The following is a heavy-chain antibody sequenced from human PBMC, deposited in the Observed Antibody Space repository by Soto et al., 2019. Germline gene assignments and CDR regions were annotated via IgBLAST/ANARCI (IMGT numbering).Heavy chain of an antibody. CDR2: ISYDGSRT. V-gene: IGHV3-30*18. CDR1: GFPFSSYD. J-gene: IGHJ5*01. D-gene: IGHD5-18*01. Sequence: GGSLRLSCAASGFPFSSYDMHWVRQAPGKGLEWVALISYDGSRTSYSDSVKGRFTISRDNSKNMLFLQMDNLRADDTAVYYCPKEQAFEQLWVFDSWGQGTLVTVSS. CDR3: PKEQAFEQLWVFDS.